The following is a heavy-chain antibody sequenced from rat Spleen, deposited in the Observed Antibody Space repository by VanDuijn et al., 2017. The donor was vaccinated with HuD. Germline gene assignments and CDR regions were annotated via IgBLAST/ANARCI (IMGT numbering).Heavy chain of an antibody. CDR3: ARVNTMGHGMEA. Sequence: EVQLVESGGGLVQPGRSLKLSCAASGFTFSNYDMAWVRQAPTKGLGWVAFIVTSGGTTYYRDSVKGRFTVSRDNAKSTLYLQMNSLRSEDTATYYCARVNTMGHGMEAWGQGASVTVSS. D-gene: IGHD1-7*01. CDR1: GFTFSNYD. CDR2: IVTSGGTT. J-gene: IGHJ4*01. V-gene: IGHV5-25*01.